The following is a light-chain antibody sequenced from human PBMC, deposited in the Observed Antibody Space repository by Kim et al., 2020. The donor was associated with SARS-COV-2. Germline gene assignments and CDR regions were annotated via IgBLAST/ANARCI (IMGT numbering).Light chain of an antibody. V-gene: IGKV3-20*01. CDR2: GAS. Sequence: LSPGERATLSCRASQSVSGSKLVWYQQKPGQAPRLLIYGASSRATGIPDRFSGSGSGTDFTLTISRLKPEDVAVYYCQQYGSSPRTFGQGTKLEI. CDR1: QSVSGSK. J-gene: IGKJ2*01. CDR3: QQYGSSPRT.